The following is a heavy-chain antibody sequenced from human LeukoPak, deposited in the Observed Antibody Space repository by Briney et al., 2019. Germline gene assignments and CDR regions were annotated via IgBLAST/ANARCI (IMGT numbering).Heavy chain of an antibody. CDR2: ISSSSSYI. Sequence: GGSLRLSCAASGFTFSSYAMSWVRQAPGKGLEWVSSISSSSSYIYYADSVKGRFTISRDNAKNSLYLQMNSLRAEDTAVYYCARGALSSSWYVWGQGTLVTVSS. J-gene: IGHJ4*02. V-gene: IGHV3-21*01. D-gene: IGHD6-13*01. CDR1: GFTFSSYA. CDR3: ARGALSSSWYV.